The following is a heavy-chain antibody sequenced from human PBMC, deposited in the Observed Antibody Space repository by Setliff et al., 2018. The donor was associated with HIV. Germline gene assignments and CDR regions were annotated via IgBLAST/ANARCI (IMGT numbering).Heavy chain of an antibody. V-gene: IGHV4-38-2*02. CDR2: IYHGGSV. D-gene: IGHD3-10*01. CDR1: GYSISTSSW. J-gene: IGHJ3*01. Sequence: SETLSLTCTVSGYSISTSSWWGWVRQSPGRGLQWIGSIYHGGSVYYNPSLQSRVTISLDRSMNQFSLNMISVTAADSAIYFCARGIRMLLDSNRGVYTHDAFDLWGQGTTVTV. CDR3: ARGIRMLLDSNRGVYTHDAFDL.